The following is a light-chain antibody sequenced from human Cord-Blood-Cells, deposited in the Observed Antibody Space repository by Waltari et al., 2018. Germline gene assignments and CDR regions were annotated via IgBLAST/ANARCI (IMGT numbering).Light chain of an antibody. CDR2: DVS. CDR1: SSDVGGYNY. Sequence: QSALTQPASVSGSPGQSITISCTGTSSDVGGYNYVPWYQQHPGKAPKLMIYDVSKRPSGVSNRFSGSKSGNTASLTISGLQAEDEADYYCSSYTSSPYVFGTGTKVTVL. J-gene: IGLJ1*01. CDR3: SSYTSSPYV. V-gene: IGLV2-14*01.